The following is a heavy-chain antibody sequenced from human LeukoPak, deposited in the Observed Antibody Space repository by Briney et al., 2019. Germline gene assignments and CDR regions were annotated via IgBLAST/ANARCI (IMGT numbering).Heavy chain of an antibody. CDR1: GGSISSDDYY. Sequence: PSETLSLTCTVSGGSISSDDYYWSWIRQPPGKGLEWIGYIYYSGRTYYNPSLKSRLTISVDTSKNQFSLKLSSVTAADAAVYYCARGPRMYLWGQGTLVTVSS. J-gene: IGHJ4*02. CDR2: IYYSGRT. CDR3: ARGPRMYL. D-gene: IGHD2-8*01. V-gene: IGHV4-30-4*01.